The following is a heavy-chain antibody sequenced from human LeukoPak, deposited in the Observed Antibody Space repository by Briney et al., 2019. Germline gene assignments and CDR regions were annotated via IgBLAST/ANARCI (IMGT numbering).Heavy chain of an antibody. Sequence: PSETLSLTCAVSGYSISSGYYWGWIRQPPGKGLEWIGSIFHSGSTYYNPSLKSRVNMSVDTCKNQISLKLSSVTAADTAVYYCARASGSYGSGSYYYYGMDVWGKGTTVTVSS. CDR2: IFHSGST. V-gene: IGHV4-38-2*01. CDR3: ARASGSYGSGSYYYYGMDV. J-gene: IGHJ6*04. D-gene: IGHD3-10*01. CDR1: GYSISSGYY.